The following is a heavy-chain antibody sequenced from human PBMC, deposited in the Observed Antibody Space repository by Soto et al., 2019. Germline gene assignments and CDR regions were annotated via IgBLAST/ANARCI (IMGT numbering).Heavy chain of an antibody. Sequence: EVQLVESGGGIVQPGGSLRLSCAASGFTFGLYWMHWVRQVPGKGLVWGSRINGAGTSIAYADSVKGRFTISRDNAKNTLYLQMNSLRAEDTAVYYCVRDRSRNWFDPWGLGTLVNVSS. CDR1: GFTFGLYW. D-gene: IGHD2-15*01. J-gene: IGHJ5*02. V-gene: IGHV3-74*01. CDR3: VRDRSRNWFDP. CDR2: INGAGTSI.